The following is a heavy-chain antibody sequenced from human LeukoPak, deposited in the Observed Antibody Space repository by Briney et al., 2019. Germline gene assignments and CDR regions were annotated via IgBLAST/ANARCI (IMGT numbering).Heavy chain of an antibody. CDR1: GYTFTSYD. CDR2: LYPNSGNT. J-gene: IGHJ4*02. D-gene: IGHD6-13*01. CDR3: ARGQRIAADDY. V-gene: IGHV1-8*01. Sequence: ASVKVSCKASGYTFTSYDINWVRQATGQGLEWMGWLYPNSGNTGYAQKFQGRGTMTRNTPISTAYMELSSLRSEDTAVYYCARGQRIAADDYWGQGTLVTVSS.